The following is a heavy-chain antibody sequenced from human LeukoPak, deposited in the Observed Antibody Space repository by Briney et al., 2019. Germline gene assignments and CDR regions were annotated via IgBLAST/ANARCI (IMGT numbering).Heavy chain of an antibody. CDR2: IYHSGNS. J-gene: IGHJ4*02. CDR1: GYSISSGYY. CDR3: ARPARYDILTGYYN. V-gene: IGHV4-38-2*02. Sequence: SETLSLTCSVSGYSISSGYYWGWIRQPPGKGLEWVAIIYHSGNSYYNPSLKSRVTISVDTSKNQFSLKLNSVTAADTAVYYCARPARYDILTGYYNWGQGTLVTVSS. D-gene: IGHD3-9*01.